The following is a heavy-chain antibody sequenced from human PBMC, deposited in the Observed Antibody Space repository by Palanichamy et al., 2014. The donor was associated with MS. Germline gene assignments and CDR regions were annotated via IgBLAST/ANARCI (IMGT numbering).Heavy chain of an antibody. Sequence: VQLMESGGGLVQPGRSLRLSCAASDFTFDDYAMHWVRQAPGKGLEWVSGISWNSGSIYYAPSVKGRFTISRDNAQNSVFLEMNSLRREDTALYYCAKDASEEFWSPAYFDNWGLGTLVTVSS. J-gene: IGHJ4*02. D-gene: IGHD3-3*01. CDR1: DFTFDDYA. CDR2: ISWNSGSI. V-gene: IGHV3-9*01. CDR3: AKDASEEFWSPAYFDN.